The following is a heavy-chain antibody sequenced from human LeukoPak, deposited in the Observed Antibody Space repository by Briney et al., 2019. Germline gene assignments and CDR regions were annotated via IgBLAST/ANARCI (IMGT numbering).Heavy chain of an antibody. CDR2: ISYDGSNK. CDR3: ARGVYYYDSSGYYGSYAFDI. D-gene: IGHD3-22*01. V-gene: IGHV3-30-3*01. Sequence: GGSLRLSCAASGFTFSSYAMHWVRQAPGKGLEWVAVISYDGSNKYYADSVKGRFTISRDNSKNTLYLQMNSLRAEDTAVYYCARGVYYYDSSGYYGSYAFDIWGQGTMVTVSS. J-gene: IGHJ3*02. CDR1: GFTFSSYA.